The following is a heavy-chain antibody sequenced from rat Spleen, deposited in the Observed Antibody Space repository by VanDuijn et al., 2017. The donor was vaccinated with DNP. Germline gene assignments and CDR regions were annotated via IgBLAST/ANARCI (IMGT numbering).Heavy chain of an antibody. D-gene: IGHD1-12*01. CDR2: ISYDGSNT. CDR1: GFTFSVYN. Sequence: EVQLVESGGVLVQPGRSLTLSCAASGFTFSVYNMAWVRQAPKTGLEWVATISYDGSNTYYRDSVKGRFTISRDNAKSTLYLQMDSLRSEDTATYYCATQHSANYYDAPYAMDVWGQVTSVTVSS. CDR3: ATQHSANYYDAPYAMDV. V-gene: IGHV5-7*01. J-gene: IGHJ4*01.